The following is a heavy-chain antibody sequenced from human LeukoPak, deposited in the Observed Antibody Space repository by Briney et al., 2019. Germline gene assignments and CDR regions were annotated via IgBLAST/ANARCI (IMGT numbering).Heavy chain of an antibody. CDR1: GFSFSDYW. V-gene: IGHV3-7*01. Sequence: PGXXXXLSCAASGFSFSDYWMDWVRQAPGKGMEWVANINQDGSEQYYVDSVKGRFTISRDNAKNSLYLQMNSLRAEDTAVYYCSRSLDYWGQGALVTVSS. CDR2: INQDGSEQ. J-gene: IGHJ4*02. CDR3: SRSLDY.